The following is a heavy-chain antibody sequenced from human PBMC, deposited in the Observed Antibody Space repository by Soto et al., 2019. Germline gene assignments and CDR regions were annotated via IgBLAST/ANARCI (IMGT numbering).Heavy chain of an antibody. Sequence: SETLSLTCTVSGGSISSGGYYWSWIRQHPGTGLEWIGHISYSGSTYYNPSLKSRVTISVDTSKNQFSLKLSSVTAADTAVYYCARVGGINWFDPWGQGTLVTVSS. CDR2: ISYSGST. J-gene: IGHJ5*02. V-gene: IGHV4-31*03. CDR1: GGSISSGGYY. CDR3: ARVGGINWFDP. D-gene: IGHD3-16*01.